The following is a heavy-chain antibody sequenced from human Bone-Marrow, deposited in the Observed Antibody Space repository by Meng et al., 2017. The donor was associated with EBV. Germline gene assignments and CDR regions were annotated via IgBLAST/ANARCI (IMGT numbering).Heavy chain of an antibody. CDR2: IKSKTDGGTT. CDR3: TTDAATVTTVGDLDY. CDR1: GFTFSDYY. J-gene: IGHJ4*02. Sequence: VQLVESGGNLVKPGGSLRLSCAASGFTFSDYYMSWIRQAPGKGLEWVGRIKSKTDGGTTDYAAPVKGRFTISRDDSKNTLYLQMNSLKTEDTAVYYCTTDAATVTTVGDLDYWGQGTLVTVSS. V-gene: IGHV3-15*01. D-gene: IGHD4-17*01.